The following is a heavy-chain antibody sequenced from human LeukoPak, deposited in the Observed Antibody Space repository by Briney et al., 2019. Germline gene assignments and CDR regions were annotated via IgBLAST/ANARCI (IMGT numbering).Heavy chain of an antibody. J-gene: IGHJ4*02. D-gene: IGHD6-6*01. CDR1: GGSFSGYY. Sequence: SETLSLTCAVYGGSFSGYYWSWIRQPPGKGLEWIGSIYHSGSTYYNPSLKSRVTISVDTSKNQFSLKLSSVTAADTAVYYCARRGGSSPRLNLYYFDYWGQGTLVTVSS. V-gene: IGHV4-34*01. CDR3: ARRGGSSPRLNLYYFDY. CDR2: IYHSGST.